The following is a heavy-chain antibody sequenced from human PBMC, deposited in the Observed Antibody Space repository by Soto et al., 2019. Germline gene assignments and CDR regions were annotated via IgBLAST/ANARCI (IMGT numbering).Heavy chain of an antibody. Sequence: PGGSLRLSCAASGFTFSSYAMSWVRQAPGKGLEWVSAISGSGGSTYYADSVKGRFTISRDNSKNTLYLQMNSLRAEDTAVYYCAKDLIAVAGEYYYYYYGMDVWGQGTTVTVSS. J-gene: IGHJ6*02. V-gene: IGHV3-23*01. CDR3: AKDLIAVAGEYYYYYYGMDV. CDR2: ISGSGGST. CDR1: GFTFSSYA. D-gene: IGHD6-19*01.